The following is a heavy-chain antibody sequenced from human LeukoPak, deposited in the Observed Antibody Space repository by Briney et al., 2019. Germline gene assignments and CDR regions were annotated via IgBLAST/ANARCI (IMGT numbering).Heavy chain of an antibody. J-gene: IGHJ4*02. V-gene: IGHV3-9*01. CDR2: ISWNSSNI. Sequence: GGSLRLSCAASGFTFDDYAMHWVRQAPGKGLEWVPGISWNSSNIDYADSVKGRFTISRDNAKNSLYVQMNSLRPEDTALYYCAKEGARLGTAVSGPFDYWGQGTLVTVSS. CDR1: GFTFDDYA. CDR3: AKEGARLGTAVSGPFDY. D-gene: IGHD6-13*01.